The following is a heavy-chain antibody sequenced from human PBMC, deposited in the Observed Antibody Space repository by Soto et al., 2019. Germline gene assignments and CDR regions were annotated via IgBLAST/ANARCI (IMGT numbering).Heavy chain of an antibody. CDR3: AITLPYSNYVRYFDY. V-gene: IGHV4-31*03. CDR1: GGSISSGGYY. CDR2: IYYSGST. J-gene: IGHJ4*02. Sequence: PSETLSLTCTVSGGSISSGGYYWSWILQHPGKGLEWIGYIYYSGSTYYNPSLKSRVTISVDTSKNQFSLKLSSVTAADTAVYYCAITLPYSNYVRYFDYWGQGTLVTVSS. D-gene: IGHD4-4*01.